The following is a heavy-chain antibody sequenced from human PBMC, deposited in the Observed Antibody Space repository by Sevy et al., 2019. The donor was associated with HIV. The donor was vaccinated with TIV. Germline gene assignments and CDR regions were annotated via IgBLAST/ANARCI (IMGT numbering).Heavy chain of an antibody. CDR2: VIPMSGTT. CDR3: AGVGDTLRFCSSTSCYFNWFDS. CDR1: GGDFNNNV. Sequence: ASVKVSCKASGGDFNNNVITWVRQAPGQGLEWMGGVIPMSGTTKFSQRFQDRVTIIADESTSTTYMEVSSLRSDDTAVDFRAGVGDTLRFCSSTSCYFNWFDSWGQGTLVTVSS. D-gene: IGHD2-2*01. J-gene: IGHJ5*01. V-gene: IGHV1-69*13.